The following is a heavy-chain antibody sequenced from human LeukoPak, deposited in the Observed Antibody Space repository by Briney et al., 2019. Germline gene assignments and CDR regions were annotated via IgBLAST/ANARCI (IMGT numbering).Heavy chain of an antibody. CDR2: IKQDGSEK. D-gene: IGHD5-24*01. J-gene: IGHJ4*02. CDR1: GFTFSSYW. CDR3: ARGGRWLHHYYFDY. Sequence: PGGSLRLSCAASGFTFSSYWMSWVRQAPGKGLEWVANIKQDGSEKYYVDSVKGRFTISRDNAKNSLYLQMNSLRAEDTAVYYCARGGRWLHHYYFDYWGQGTLVTVSS. V-gene: IGHV3-7*01.